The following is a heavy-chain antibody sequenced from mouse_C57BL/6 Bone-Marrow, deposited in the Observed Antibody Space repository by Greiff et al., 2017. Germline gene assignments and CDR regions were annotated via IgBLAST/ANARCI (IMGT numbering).Heavy chain of an antibody. CDR1: GYTFTSYW. J-gene: IGHJ4*01. D-gene: IGHD2-5*01. CDR2: IDPSDSET. V-gene: IGHV1-52*01. CDR3: AYQGSNYSDAMDY. Sequence: QVQLQQPGAELVRPGSSVKLSCKASGYTFTSYWMHWVKQRPIQGLEWIGNIDPSDSETHYNQKFKDKATLTVDKSSSTAYMQLSSLTSEDSAVYYCAYQGSNYSDAMDYWGQGTSVTVSS.